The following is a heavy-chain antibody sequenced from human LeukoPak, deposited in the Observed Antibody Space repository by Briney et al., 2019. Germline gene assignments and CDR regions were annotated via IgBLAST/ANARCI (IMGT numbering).Heavy chain of an antibody. Sequence: ASVKVSCKASGYTFTNYYLHWVRQAPGQGLEWMGIINPSSGSTSFAQKFQGRVTMTRDMSTDTVYMELGSLRSEDTAVYYCASAAIFYDPGDYWGQGTLVTVSS. D-gene: IGHD2/OR15-2a*01. V-gene: IGHV1-46*01. J-gene: IGHJ4*02. CDR1: GYTFTNYY. CDR2: INPSSGST. CDR3: ASAAIFYDPGDY.